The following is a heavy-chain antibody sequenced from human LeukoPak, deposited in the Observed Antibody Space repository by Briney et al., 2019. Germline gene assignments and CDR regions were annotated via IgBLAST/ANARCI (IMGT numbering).Heavy chain of an antibody. D-gene: IGHD4-17*01. J-gene: IGHJ2*01. Sequence: SETLSLTCTVSGGSISCSSYYWGWIRQPPGKGLEWFGSIYYSGSTYYSPSLKSRVTISVDTSKNQFSLKLSSVTAADTAVYSCARDRTDGDYGLGYFDLWGRGTLVTVSS. CDR3: ARDRTDGDYGLGYFDL. V-gene: IGHV4-39*07. CDR2: IYYSGST. CDR1: GGSISCSSYY.